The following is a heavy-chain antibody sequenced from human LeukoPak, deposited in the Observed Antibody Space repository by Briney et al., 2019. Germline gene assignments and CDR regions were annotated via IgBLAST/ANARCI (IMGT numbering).Heavy chain of an antibody. V-gene: IGHV4-30-2*01. D-gene: IGHD3-10*01. CDR2: IYHSGST. CDR3: ARDQHYGSGSYYNWFDP. J-gene: IGHJ5*02. CDR1: GGSISSGGYY. Sequence: SETLSLTCTVSGGSISSGGYYWSWIRQPPGKGLEWIGYIYHSGSTYYNPSLKSRVTISVDTSKNQFSLKLSSVTAADTAVYYCARDQHYGSGSYYNWFDPWGQGTLVTVSS.